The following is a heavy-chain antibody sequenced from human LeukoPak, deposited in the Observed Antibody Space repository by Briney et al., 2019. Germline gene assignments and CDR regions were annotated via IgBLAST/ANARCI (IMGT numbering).Heavy chain of an antibody. CDR1: GFTFSSYA. V-gene: IGHV3-30*04. D-gene: IGHD6-6*01. CDR2: ISYDGSNK. J-gene: IGHJ4*02. CDR3: ARSRYHSSSSRLMSVGGSGY. Sequence: GGSLRLSCAASGFTFSSYAMHWVRQAPGKGLEWVAVISYDGSNKYYADSVKGRFTISRDNSKNTLYLQMNSLRAEDTAVYYCARSRYHSSSSRLMSVGGSGYWGQGTLVTVSS.